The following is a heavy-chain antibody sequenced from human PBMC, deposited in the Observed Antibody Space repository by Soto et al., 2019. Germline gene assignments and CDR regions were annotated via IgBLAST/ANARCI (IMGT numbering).Heavy chain of an antibody. D-gene: IGHD4-4*01. CDR1: GFNVIAND. J-gene: IGHJ4*02. Sequence: TGGSLRLSCAASGFNVIANDMSWFRQAPGKCLEWVSVIYSSETTFYAHSVKGRLTISRDSSKNTLFLQMNSLRAEDTAVYCCARLKPLTVTPLDYCRQRPPVTVSS. V-gene: IGHV3-53*01. CDR2: IYSSETT. CDR3: ARLKPLTVTPLDY.